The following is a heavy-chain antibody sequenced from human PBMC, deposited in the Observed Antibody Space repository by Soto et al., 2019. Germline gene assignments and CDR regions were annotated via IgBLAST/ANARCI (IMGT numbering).Heavy chain of an antibody. CDR2: TFLNGRTT. CDR3: ATVHSTSRSFDY. J-gene: IGHJ4*02. Sequence: GTLRLSCAASGXPFSVSPMTWVRQAPGKGLEWVSTTFLNGRTTYYADSVNARFTFSRYNTKNTLDLQMASMRAEDKAVYYCATVHSTSRSFDYWGQGTLGTVS. V-gene: IGHV3-23*05. D-gene: IGHD6-6*01. CDR1: GXPFSVSP.